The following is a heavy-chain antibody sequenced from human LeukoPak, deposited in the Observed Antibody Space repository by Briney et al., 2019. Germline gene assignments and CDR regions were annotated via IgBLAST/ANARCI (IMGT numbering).Heavy chain of an antibody. CDR3: ATANRSYDILTGYYWFDP. D-gene: IGHD3-9*01. CDR2: VIPIFGTA. V-gene: IGHV1-69*13. CDR1: GGTFSSYA. Sequence: SVKVSCKASGGTFSSYAISWVRQAPGQGLEWMGGVIPIFGTANYAQKFQGRVTITADESTSTAYMELSSLRSEDTAVYYCATANRSYDILTGYYWFDPWGQGTLVTVSS. J-gene: IGHJ5*02.